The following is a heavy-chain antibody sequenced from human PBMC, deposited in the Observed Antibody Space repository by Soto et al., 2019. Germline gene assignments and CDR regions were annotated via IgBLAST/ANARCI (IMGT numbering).Heavy chain of an antibody. CDR2: IYYSGST. D-gene: IGHD3-9*01. V-gene: IGHV4-31*03. Sequence: SETLSLTCTVSGGSISSGGYYWSWIRQHPGKGLEWIGYIYYSGSTYYNPSLKSRVTISVDTSKNQFSLKLSSVTATDTAVYYCGRMPNTLTDYPGHFDYSGQGTLITVSS. CDR3: GRMPNTLTDYPGHFDY. CDR1: GGSISSGGYY. J-gene: IGHJ4*02.